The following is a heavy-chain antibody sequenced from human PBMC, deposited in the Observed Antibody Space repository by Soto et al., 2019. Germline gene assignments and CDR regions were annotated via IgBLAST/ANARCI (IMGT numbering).Heavy chain of an antibody. CDR3: ARAYTGRLPRRADYYYAMDV. CDR2: IGAALDP. V-gene: IGHV3-13*05. Sequence: GGSLRLYCATSGFTFSNFDMHWVRHVPRKCLEWVSAIGAALDPYYIGFVRNRFTISRENAKNYVYLQMNDLRAGDSAVYYCARAYTGRLPRRADYYYAMDVWGQGTTVTVSS. J-gene: IGHJ6*02. D-gene: IGHD2-2*02. CDR1: GFTFSNFD.